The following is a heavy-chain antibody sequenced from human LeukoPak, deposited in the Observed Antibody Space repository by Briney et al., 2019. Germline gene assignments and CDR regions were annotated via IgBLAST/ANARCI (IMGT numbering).Heavy chain of an antibody. V-gene: IGHV3-23*01. J-gene: IGHJ4*02. D-gene: IGHD3-9*01. CDR3: AKDLAVVLRDFHWSRGTFDY. Sequence: PGGSLRLSCAASGFTFSSYAMSWVRQAPGKGLEWVSAISGSGGSTYYADSVKGRFTISRDNSKNTLYLQMNSLRAEDTAVYYCAKDLAVVLRDFHWSRGTFDYWSQGTLVTVSP. CDR2: ISGSGGST. CDR1: GFTFSSYA.